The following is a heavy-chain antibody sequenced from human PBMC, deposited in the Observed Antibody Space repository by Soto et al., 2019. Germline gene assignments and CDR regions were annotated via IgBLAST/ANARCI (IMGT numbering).Heavy chain of an antibody. V-gene: IGHV1-2*02. CDR3: ARGRSLKWNWFDR. CDR1: GYVFTGFY. CDR2: IFPNSGAT. Sequence: ASVKVSCKASGYVFTGFYLHWVRQAPGQGLEWMRWIFPNSGATNYAQKFQGRVTLTRDTSLSTGYMDLTRLTSDDTAVYYCARGRSLKWNWFDRWGQGTLVTVS. D-gene: IGHD2-15*01. J-gene: IGHJ5*02.